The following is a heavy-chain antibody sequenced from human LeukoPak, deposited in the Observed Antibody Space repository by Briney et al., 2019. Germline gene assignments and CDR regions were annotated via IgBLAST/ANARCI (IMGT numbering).Heavy chain of an antibody. CDR3: AATTLITMVRGVITNGYMDV. D-gene: IGHD3-10*01. J-gene: IGHJ6*03. Sequence: GGSLRLSCAASGFTFSGKYMTWVRQAPRKGLEWVSVIYSGGSTFYAGSLEGGLTISRDNYKNTLYLQMNSLRAEDTAVYYCAATTLITMVRGVITNGYMDVWGKGTTVTVSS. CDR2: IYSGGST. CDR1: GFTFSGKY. V-gene: IGHV3-66*02.